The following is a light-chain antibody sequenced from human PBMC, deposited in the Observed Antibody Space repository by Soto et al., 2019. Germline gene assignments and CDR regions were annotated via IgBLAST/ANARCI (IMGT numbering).Light chain of an antibody. CDR3: QKYDSALGT. Sequence: DIQMTQSPSSLSASVGDRVTISCRATQGISNYLAWYQQKPGKVPKLLIYAASTLQSGVPSRFSGSGSGTDFTLTISSLQREDVATYYCQKYDSALGTFGQGTKVEIK. CDR1: QGISNY. J-gene: IGKJ1*01. CDR2: AAS. V-gene: IGKV1-27*01.